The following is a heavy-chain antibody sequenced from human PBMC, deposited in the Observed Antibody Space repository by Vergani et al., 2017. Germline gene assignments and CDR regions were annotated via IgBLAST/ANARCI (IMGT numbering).Heavy chain of an antibody. J-gene: IGHJ6*03. CDR1: GGAVNSGSNF. D-gene: IGHD3-16*02. Sequence: QVQLQESGPGLVKPSQTLSLTCSVSGGAVNSGSNFWTWIRQPAGKGLEWIGRTSTDGSTNYNPSLKSRVTVSVDTSKTQSSLRLTFVTAEDTAVYYCARETVVTSWDGYRFHYMDVWGKGTTVTVSS. CDR2: TSTDGST. V-gene: IGHV4-61*02. CDR3: ARETVVTSWDGYRFHYMDV.